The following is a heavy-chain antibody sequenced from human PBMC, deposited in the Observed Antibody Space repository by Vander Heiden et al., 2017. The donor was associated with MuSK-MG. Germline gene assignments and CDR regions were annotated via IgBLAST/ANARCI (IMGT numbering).Heavy chain of an antibody. CDR3: AKLPIWTAPFDY. D-gene: IGHD2-2*02. CDR2: ISGSGDST. Sequence: EVQMLESGGGLVQPGGSLRLSCAAYGSTFSSYAMSWVRQAPGKGLEWVSAISGSGDSTYYADSVKGRFTISRDNSKNTLYLQMNSLRAEDTAVYYCAKLPIWTAPFDYWGQGTLVTVSS. J-gene: IGHJ4*02. V-gene: IGHV3-23*01. CDR1: GSTFSSYA.